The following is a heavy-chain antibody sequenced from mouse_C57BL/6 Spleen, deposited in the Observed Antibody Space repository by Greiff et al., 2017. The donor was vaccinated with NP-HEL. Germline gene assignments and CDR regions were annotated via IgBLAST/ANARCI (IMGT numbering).Heavy chain of an antibody. V-gene: IGHV1-80*01. Sequence: VKLQESGAELVKPGASVKISCKASGYAFSSYWMNWVKQRPGKGLEWIGQIYPGDGDTNYNGKFKGKATLTADKSSSTAYMQRSSLTSEDSAVYFCARGGQYYYAMDYWGQGTSVTVSS. CDR2: IYPGDGDT. CDR1: GYAFSSYW. CDR3: ARGGQYYYAMDY. J-gene: IGHJ4*01.